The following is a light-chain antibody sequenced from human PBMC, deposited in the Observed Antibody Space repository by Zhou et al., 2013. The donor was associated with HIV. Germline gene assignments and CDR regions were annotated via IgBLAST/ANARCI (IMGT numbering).Light chain of an antibody. J-gene: IGKJ1*01. V-gene: IGKV1-13*02. CDR1: QGIGSA. CDR2: AAS. CDR3: QQGNSFPPT. Sequence: AIHLTQSPSSLSASVGARVTIACRASQGIGSALAWYQQKPGKPPNLLIYAASSLKSGVPSRFSGSGSGTDFTLTISSLQPEDFATYYCQQGNSFPPTFGQGTKVEIK.